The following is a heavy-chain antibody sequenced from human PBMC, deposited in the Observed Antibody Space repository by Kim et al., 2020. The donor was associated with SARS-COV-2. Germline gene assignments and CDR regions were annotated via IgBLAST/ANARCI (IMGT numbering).Heavy chain of an antibody. CDR2: IYYSGST. CDR3: ASQLEGTTVTPIWFDP. D-gene: IGHD4-4*01. CDR1: GGSISSSSYY. V-gene: IGHV4-39*01. J-gene: IGHJ5*02. Sequence: SETLSLTCTVSGGSISSSSYYWGWIRQPPGKGLEWIGSIYYSGSTYYNPSLKSRVTISVDTSKNQFSLKLSSVTAADTAVYYCASQLEGTTVTPIWFDPWGQGTLVTVSS.